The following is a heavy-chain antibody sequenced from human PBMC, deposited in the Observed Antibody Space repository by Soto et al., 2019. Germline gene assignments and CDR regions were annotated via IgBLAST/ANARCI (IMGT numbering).Heavy chain of an antibody. D-gene: IGHD3-22*01. J-gene: IGHJ4*02. Sequence: QVQLVESGGGVVQPGRSLRLSCAASGFTFCSYGMHWVRQAPGKGLEWVAVIWYDGSNKYYADSVKGRFTISRDNSKNTLYLQMNSLRAEDTAVYYCARAFPYYYDSSAPLDYWGQGTLVTVSS. CDR2: IWYDGSNK. V-gene: IGHV3-33*01. CDR1: GFTFCSYG. CDR3: ARAFPYYYDSSAPLDY.